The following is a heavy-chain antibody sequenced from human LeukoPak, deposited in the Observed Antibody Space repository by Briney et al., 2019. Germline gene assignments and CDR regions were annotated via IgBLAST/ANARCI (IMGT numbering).Heavy chain of an antibody. J-gene: IGHJ4*02. Sequence: GGSLRLSCAASGFTVSSNYMSWVRQAPGKGLEWVSVIYSGGSTYYADSVKGRFTISRDNSKNTLYLQMNSLRAEDTAVYYCERAQWLGYFDYWGQGTLVTVSS. D-gene: IGHD6-19*01. CDR3: ERAQWLGYFDY. V-gene: IGHV3-53*01. CDR2: IYSGGST. CDR1: GFTVSSNY.